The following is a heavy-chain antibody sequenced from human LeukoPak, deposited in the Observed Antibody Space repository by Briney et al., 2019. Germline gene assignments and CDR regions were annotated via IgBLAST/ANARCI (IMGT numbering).Heavy chain of an antibody. J-gene: IGHJ5*02. D-gene: IGHD2-2*02. Sequence: ASVKVSCKASGYTFTSYYMHWGRQAPGQGLEWMGIIKPSGGGTSSAQKFQGRVTMTWDTSTSTVYMQLTSLRCEDTAADYCARDRAGVPAAIIVSGGSRFDPWGEGTLATVSS. CDR2: IKPSGGGT. CDR1: GYTFTSYY. CDR3: ARDRAGVPAAIIVSGGSRFDP. V-gene: IGHV1-46*01.